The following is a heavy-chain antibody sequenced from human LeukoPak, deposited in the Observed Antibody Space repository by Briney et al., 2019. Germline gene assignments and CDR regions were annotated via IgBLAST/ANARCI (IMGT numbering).Heavy chain of an antibody. CDR3: AGDYGGNSGGDY. CDR2: INPNTGGT. J-gene: IGHJ4*02. Sequence: GASVKVSCKASGYTFTDYYTHWVRQAPGQGLEWMGWINPNTGGTNYAQKFQGRVSMTRDTSISTAYMELSSLRSDDTAVYYCAGDYGGNSGGDYWGQGTLVTVSS. CDR1: GYTFTDYY. V-gene: IGHV1-2*02. D-gene: IGHD4-23*01.